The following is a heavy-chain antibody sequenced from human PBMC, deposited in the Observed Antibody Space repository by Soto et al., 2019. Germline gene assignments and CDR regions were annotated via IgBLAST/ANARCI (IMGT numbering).Heavy chain of an antibody. J-gene: IGHJ4*02. Sequence: GGSLRLSCAASGFTFSSYSMSWVRQAPGKGLEWVSGISGSGGSTKHADSVKGRLTISRDNSKNTLYLQMNSLGAEDTAVYYCAKDVEGFLTVLHDWGQGTQVTVSS. CDR3: AKDVEGFLTVLHD. D-gene: IGHD1-1*01. CDR2: ISGSGGST. CDR1: GFTFSSYS. V-gene: IGHV3-23*01.